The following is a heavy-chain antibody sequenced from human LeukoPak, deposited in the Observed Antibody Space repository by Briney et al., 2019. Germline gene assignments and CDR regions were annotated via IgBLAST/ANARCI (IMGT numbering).Heavy chain of an antibody. CDR3: ATWGGSVRGVTINLFDF. J-gene: IGHJ4*02. CDR1: GFTFSSHA. V-gene: IGHV3-23*01. CDR2: ISDSGGCT. D-gene: IGHD3-10*01. Sequence: PGGSLRLSCAASGFTFSSHAMSWVRQAPGKGLEWVSYISDSGGCTYYADSVKGRFTISRDNSKNSLYLQMNSLRAEDTAVYYCATWGGSVRGVTINLFDFWGQGTLVTVSS.